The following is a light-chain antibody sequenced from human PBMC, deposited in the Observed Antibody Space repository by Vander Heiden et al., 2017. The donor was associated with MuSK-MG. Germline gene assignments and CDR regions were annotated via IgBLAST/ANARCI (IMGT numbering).Light chain of an antibody. CDR3: SSYTKSLSYV. J-gene: IGLJ1*01. CDR1: SSDIADFIF. V-gene: IGLV2-14*03. CDR2: DVS. Sequence: QPALTQPASESGSPGQSTTISCTGTSSDIADFIFVSWYQQHPGKAPKLVIFDVSYRPSEISSRFSGSRSGNTAFLTIAGLQAEDDANYYCSSYTKSLSYVFGPGTKVTVL.